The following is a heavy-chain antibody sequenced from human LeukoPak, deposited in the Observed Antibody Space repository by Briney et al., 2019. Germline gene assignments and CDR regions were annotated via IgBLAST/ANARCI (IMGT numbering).Heavy chain of an antibody. CDR2: ISYSGST. V-gene: IGHV4-59*08. J-gene: IGHJ3*02. D-gene: IGHD6-19*01. CDR3: ARPYTSGWYGVFDI. CDR1: GDSISNYY. Sequence: SETLSLTCTVSGDSISNYYWSWIRQPPGKGLEWIGCISYSGSTKYNPSLRSRVTISVDTSKNQFSLKLSSVTAADTAVYDCARPYTSGWYGVFDIWGQGTVVTVSS.